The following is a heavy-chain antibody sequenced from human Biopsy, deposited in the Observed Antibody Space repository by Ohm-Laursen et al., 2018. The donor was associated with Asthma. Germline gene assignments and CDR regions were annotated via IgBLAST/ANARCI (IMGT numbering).Heavy chain of an antibody. Sequence: SDTLSLTCIVSGDAMSTSGSYWGWIRQSPGKGLEWVGGIYYSGRTYYNPSLESRVTISADTSKNHFSLKVTSVTAADTAVYYCERAVSSSSYWYFDLWGRGDLVTVSP. CDR2: IYYSGRT. CDR1: GDAMSTSGSY. D-gene: IGHD6-6*01. J-gene: IGHJ2*01. V-gene: IGHV4-39*02. CDR3: ERAVSSSSYWYFDL.